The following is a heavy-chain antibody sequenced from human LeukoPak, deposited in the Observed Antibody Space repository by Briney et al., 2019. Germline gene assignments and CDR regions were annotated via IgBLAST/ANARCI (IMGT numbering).Heavy chain of an antibody. D-gene: IGHD6-19*01. Sequence: GGSLRLSCAASGFTFNTYVMSWVRQTPGKGLQWVSSIKSGGGTDYADSVKGRFTISRDNSKNTLYLHMNSLRAEDTSIYYCTKVRPPPGSGWYGGDGYWGQGTLVTVSS. V-gene: IGHV3-23*01. J-gene: IGHJ4*02. CDR2: IKSGGGT. CDR3: TKVRPPPGSGWYGGDGY. CDR1: GFTFNTYV.